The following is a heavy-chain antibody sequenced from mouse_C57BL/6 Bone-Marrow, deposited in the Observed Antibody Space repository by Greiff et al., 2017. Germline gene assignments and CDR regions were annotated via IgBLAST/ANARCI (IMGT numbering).Heavy chain of an antibody. Sequence: VQLQQPGAELVRPGSSVKLSCKASGYTFTSYWMHWVKQRPIQGLEWIGNIDPSDSETHYNKKFKDKATLTVDKSSSTAYMKISSLTSENSAVYYCARGNWDVYFDSWGQGTTLTVSS. V-gene: IGHV1-52*01. J-gene: IGHJ2*01. D-gene: IGHD4-1*01. CDR2: IDPSDSET. CDR1: GYTFTSYW. CDR3: ARGNWDVYFDS.